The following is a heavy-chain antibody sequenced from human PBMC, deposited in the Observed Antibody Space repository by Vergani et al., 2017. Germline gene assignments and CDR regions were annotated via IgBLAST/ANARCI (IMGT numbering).Heavy chain of an antibody. Sequence: QVQLVESGGGVVQPGRSLRLSCAASGFTFSSYGMHWVRQAPGKGLEWVAVISYDGSNKYYADSVKGRFTISRDNSKNSLYLQMNSLRAEDTAVYYCARGGDNYYYYGMDVWGQGTTVTVSS. J-gene: IGHJ6*02. CDR3: ARGGDNYYYYGMDV. CDR2: ISYDGSNK. D-gene: IGHD2-21*02. V-gene: IGHV3-30*03. CDR1: GFTFSSYG.